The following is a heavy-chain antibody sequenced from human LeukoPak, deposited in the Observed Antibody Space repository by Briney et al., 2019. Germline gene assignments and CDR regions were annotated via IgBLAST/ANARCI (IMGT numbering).Heavy chain of an antibody. Sequence: KTGGSLRLSCAASGFTFSDYYMSWIRQAPGKGLEWVSYISSSGSTIYYADSVKGRFTISRDNAKNSLCLQMNSLRAEDTAVYYCARTSSPYYDFWSGYLDLDYWGQGTLVTVSS. D-gene: IGHD3-3*01. CDR1: GFTFSDYY. CDR2: ISSSGSTI. V-gene: IGHV3-11*01. J-gene: IGHJ4*02. CDR3: ARTSSPYYDFWSGYLDLDY.